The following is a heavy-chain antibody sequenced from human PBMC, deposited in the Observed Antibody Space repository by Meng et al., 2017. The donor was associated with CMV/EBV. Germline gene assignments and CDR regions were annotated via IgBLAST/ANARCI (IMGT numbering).Heavy chain of an antibody. V-gene: IGHV1-69*05. CDR3: ARGSDIVVVGYYYYGMDV. D-gene: IGHD2-2*01. CDR2: IIPIFGTA. J-gene: IGHJ6*02. CDR1: GGTFSSYA. Sequence: SVKVSCKASGGTFSSYAISWVRQAPGQGLEWMGGIIPIFGTANYAQKFQGRVTITTDESTSTAYMELSSLRSEDTAVYYCARGSDIVVVGYYYYGMDVWGQGTTVTVSS.